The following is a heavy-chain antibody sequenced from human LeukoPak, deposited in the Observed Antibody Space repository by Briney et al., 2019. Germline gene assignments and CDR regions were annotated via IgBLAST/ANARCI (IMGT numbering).Heavy chain of an antibody. CDR1: DGSITISNW. Sequence: PSETLSLTCAVSDGSITISNWWNWVRQPPGKGLEWIGEIYHSGYTNYSPSLKSRVTMSMNSSKNQFSLKLTSVTAADTAVYYCARRGDYGYYPFDYWGQGILVTVSS. CDR3: ARRGDYGYYPFDY. D-gene: IGHD4-17*01. J-gene: IGHJ4*02. CDR2: IYHSGYT. V-gene: IGHV4-4*02.